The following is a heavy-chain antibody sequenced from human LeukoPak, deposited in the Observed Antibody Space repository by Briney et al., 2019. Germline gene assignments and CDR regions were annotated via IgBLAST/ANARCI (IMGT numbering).Heavy chain of an antibody. CDR3: ARVRGDAFDI. CDR2: TNWNGAST. Sequence: RGGSERLSCAASGFIFDDYGMTWVRQAPGKGLEWVSGTNWNGASTDYADSVKGRFTISRDNAKNTLYLQMNSLRAEDTAVYYCARVRGDAFDIWGEGTSDPLSS. CDR1: GFIFDDYG. V-gene: IGHV3-20*04. J-gene: IGHJ3*02.